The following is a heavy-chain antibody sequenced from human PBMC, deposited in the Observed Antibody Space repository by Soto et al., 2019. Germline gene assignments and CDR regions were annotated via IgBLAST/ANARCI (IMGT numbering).Heavy chain of an antibody. Sequence: SEILSLTCGVSGYSLTSGYHWGWIRQPPGKGLEWIGTIYHSGTTYYNPSLMSRVTMSVDTSKNQFSLKVTSATAADTAVYFCVRVYGRSSCFFDSWGQGTLVTVSS. CDR1: GYSLTSGYH. CDR3: VRVYGRSSCFFDS. J-gene: IGHJ4*02. CDR2: IYHSGTT. V-gene: IGHV4-38-2*01. D-gene: IGHD6-6*01.